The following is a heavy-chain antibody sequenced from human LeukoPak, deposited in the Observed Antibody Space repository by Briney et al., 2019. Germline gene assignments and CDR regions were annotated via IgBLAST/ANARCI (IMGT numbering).Heavy chain of an antibody. CDR1: GFTFSSYA. D-gene: IGHD3-22*01. CDR3: ARNTSGFKLGDAFDI. V-gene: IGHV3-23*01. CDR2: ISGSAYGT. Sequence: GGSLRLSCAASGFTFSSYAMTWVRQAPGKGLEWVSAISGSAYGTSYADSVKGRFTISRDNSKNTLYLQMNSLRAEDTAIYYCARNTSGFKLGDAFDIWGQGTMVTVSS. J-gene: IGHJ3*02.